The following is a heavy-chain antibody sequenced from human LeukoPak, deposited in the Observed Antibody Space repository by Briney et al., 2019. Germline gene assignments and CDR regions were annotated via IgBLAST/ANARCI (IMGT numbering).Heavy chain of an antibody. Sequence: SETLSLTCAVSGGSIGSGGYSWSWLRQPPGRGLEWVGYIYHSGSTYYNPSLKSRVTISVDWPKNQFSLKLSSVTAADTAVYYCARAASIAVAAYYFDYWGQGTLVTVPS. CDR1: GGSIGSGGYS. J-gene: IGHJ4*02. CDR3: ARAASIAVAAYYFDY. V-gene: IGHV4-30-2*01. CDR2: IYHSGST. D-gene: IGHD6-19*01.